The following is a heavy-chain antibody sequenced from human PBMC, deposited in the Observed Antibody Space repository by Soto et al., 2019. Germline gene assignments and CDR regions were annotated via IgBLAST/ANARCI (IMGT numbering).Heavy chain of an antibody. CDR1: GFTFTDYW. D-gene: IGHD1-26*01. Sequence: EVQLVESGGGLVQPGGSLRISCAASGFTFTDYWMAWVRQAPGKGLEWVANLNQAGSERNYVDSVKGRFTISRDNAKNSVYLQLNSLRAEDTAVYYCARVKFSGTYYVKGVTYFFDYWGKGALVTVSS. J-gene: IGHJ4*02. V-gene: IGHV3-7*03. CDR2: LNQAGSER. CDR3: ARVKFSGTYYVKGVTYFFDY.